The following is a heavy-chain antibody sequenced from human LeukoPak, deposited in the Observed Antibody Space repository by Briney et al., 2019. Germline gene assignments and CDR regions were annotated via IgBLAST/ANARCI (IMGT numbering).Heavy chain of an antibody. V-gene: IGHV4-4*07. CDR3: AREKYYYSFDP. CDR2: IYSSGIT. CDR1: GASLNSYY. D-gene: IGHD3-10*01. J-gene: IGHJ5*02. Sequence: SETLSLTCTASGASLNSYYWTWIRQAAGKGLEWIGRIYSSGITNYNPSLKSRVTMSVDRSENQFSLKVRSVTAADTAVYYCAREKYYYSFDPWGLGTLVTVSS.